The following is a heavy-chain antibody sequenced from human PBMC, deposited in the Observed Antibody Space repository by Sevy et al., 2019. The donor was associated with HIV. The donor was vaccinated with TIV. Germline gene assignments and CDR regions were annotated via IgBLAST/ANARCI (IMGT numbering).Heavy chain of an antibody. CDR3: TGRGSHYDSSGYYDTIDY. J-gene: IGHJ4*02. CDR2: IRSKANSYAT. V-gene: IGHV3-73*01. Sequence: GGSLRLSCAASGFTFSGSAMHWVRQASGKGLEWVGRIRSKANSYATAYAASVKGRFTISRDDSKNTAYLQMNSLKTEDTAVYYCTGRGSHYDSSGYYDTIDYWGQGTLVTVSS. D-gene: IGHD3-22*01. CDR1: GFTFSGSA.